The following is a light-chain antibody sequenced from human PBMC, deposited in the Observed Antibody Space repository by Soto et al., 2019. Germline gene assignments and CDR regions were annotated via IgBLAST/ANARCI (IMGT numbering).Light chain of an antibody. Sequence: EIVMTQSPATLSVSPGERATLSCWASHSVTTHLAWYQQKPGQAPRLLIYDASNRATGIPARFSGSGSGTDFTLTISSLEPEDFAVYYCQQRSNWPITFGQGTRLEIK. CDR3: QQRSNWPIT. V-gene: IGKV3-11*01. J-gene: IGKJ5*01. CDR1: HSVTTH. CDR2: DAS.